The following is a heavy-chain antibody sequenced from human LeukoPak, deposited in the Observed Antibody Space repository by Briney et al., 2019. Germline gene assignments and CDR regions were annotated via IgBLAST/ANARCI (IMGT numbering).Heavy chain of an antibody. CDR3: ARPWFWSGRKYNWFDP. J-gene: IGHJ5*02. CDR1: GGSFSGYY. D-gene: IGHD3-3*01. V-gene: IGHV4-34*01. Sequence: SETLSLTCAVYGGSFSGYYWSWIRQHPGKGLEWIGEINHSGSTNYNPSLKSRVTISVDTSKNQFSLKLSSVTAADTAVYYCARPWFWSGRKYNWFDPWGQGTLVTVSS. CDR2: INHSGST.